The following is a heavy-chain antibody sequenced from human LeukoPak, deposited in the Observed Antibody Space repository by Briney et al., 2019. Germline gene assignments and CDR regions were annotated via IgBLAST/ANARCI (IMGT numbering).Heavy chain of an antibody. V-gene: IGHV3-23*01. Sequence: TGGSLRLSCAASGFTFSAYDMSWVRQAPGKGLEWVSAISGSGDSTYYLDSVKGRFTISRDNPKNTLYLQMSSLRAEDTAVYYCALYRSGGACYSMGGAFDIWGQGTMVTVSS. CDR3: ALYRSGGACYSMGGAFDI. D-gene: IGHD2-15*01. CDR1: GFTFSAYD. CDR2: ISGSGDST. J-gene: IGHJ3*02.